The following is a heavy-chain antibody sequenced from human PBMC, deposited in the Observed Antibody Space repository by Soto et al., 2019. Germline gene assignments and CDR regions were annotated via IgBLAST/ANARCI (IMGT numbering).Heavy chain of an antibody. CDR1: GFTLSAYW. V-gene: IGHV3-74*01. J-gene: IGHJ6*02. Sequence: EVQVVESGGGLVEPGGSLKLSCAGSGFTLSAYWMHWVRQAPGKGLVWISRSSSDGTMSDYADSVKGRFTISRDNAKSTVLLEMSSLRAEDTAVYYCAIGDSRVWTYDYHVMDVWGQGTTVIVSS. D-gene: IGHD3-16*01. CDR3: AIGDSRVWTYDYHVMDV. CDR2: SSSDGTMS.